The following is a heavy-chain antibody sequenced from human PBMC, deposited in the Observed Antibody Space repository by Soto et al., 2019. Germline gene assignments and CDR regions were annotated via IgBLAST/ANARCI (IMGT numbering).Heavy chain of an antibody. CDR1: GFSFENHA. CDR2: ISWNSDSK. V-gene: IGHV3-9*01. CDR3: AKDTTGTYTTFDY. Sequence: EVQLVESGGGLVQPGRSLRLSCTASGFSFENHAMHWVRQAPGKGLEWVSGISWNSDSKGYADSVKGRFTVSRDNAKNSLYLHMNSLRAEDTALYYCAKDTTGTYTTFDYWGQGTLVTVSS. D-gene: IGHD1-1*01. J-gene: IGHJ4*02.